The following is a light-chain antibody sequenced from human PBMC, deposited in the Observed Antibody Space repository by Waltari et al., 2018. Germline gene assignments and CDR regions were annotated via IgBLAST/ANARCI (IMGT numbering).Light chain of an antibody. J-gene: IGKJ4*01. Sequence: DIKMTQSPSSVSASVGDTVTITCRASQGISIWLAWYQQRPGRAPKLLIYGASSLQSGVPSRFSGSGSGTDFTLTITSLQPEDFATYYCQPAYSFPFTFGGGTRVEI. CDR1: QGISIW. V-gene: IGKV1D-12*01. CDR2: GAS. CDR3: QPAYSFPFT.